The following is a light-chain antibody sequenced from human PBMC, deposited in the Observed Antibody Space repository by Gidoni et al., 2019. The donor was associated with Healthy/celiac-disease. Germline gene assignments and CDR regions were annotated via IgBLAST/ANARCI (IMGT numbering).Light chain of an antibody. CDR3: MQALQTPLT. CDR2: LGS. Sequence: EIVMTQSPLSLPVTPGEPASISCRSSQSLLHSNGYNYLDWYLQKPGQSPQLLIYLGSNRASGVPDRFSGSGSGTDFTLKISRVAAADVGVYYCMQALQTPLTFGQGTKVEIK. CDR1: QSLLHSNGYNY. V-gene: IGKV2-28*01. J-gene: IGKJ1*01.